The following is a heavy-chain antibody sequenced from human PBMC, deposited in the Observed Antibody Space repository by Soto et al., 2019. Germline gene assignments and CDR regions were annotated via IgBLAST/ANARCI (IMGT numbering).Heavy chain of an antibody. CDR1: GGSISSYY. CDR3: ARALGMVRGVMADY. D-gene: IGHD3-10*01. V-gene: IGHV4-59*01. CDR2: IYYSGST. J-gene: IGHJ4*02. Sequence: SETLSLTCTVSGGSISSYYWSWIRQPPGKGLEWIGYIYYSGSTNYNPSLKSRVTISVDTSKNQFSLKLSSVTAADTAVYYCARALGMVRGVMADYWGQGTLVTVSS.